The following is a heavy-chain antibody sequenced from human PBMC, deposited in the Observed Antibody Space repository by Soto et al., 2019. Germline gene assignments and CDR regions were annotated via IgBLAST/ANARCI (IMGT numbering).Heavy chain of an antibody. CDR2: MYNSGST. CDR1: GGSISSGGYS. Sequence: SETLSLTCAVSGGSISSGGYSWSWIRQPPGKGLEWIGYMYNSGSTYYNPSLKSRVTISVDTSKNQFSLKLNSVTAADTAVYYCARDLWGYCGADCYPLDVWGQGTTVTVSS. CDR3: ARDLWGYCGADCYPLDV. D-gene: IGHD2-21*02. V-gene: IGHV4-61*08. J-gene: IGHJ6*02.